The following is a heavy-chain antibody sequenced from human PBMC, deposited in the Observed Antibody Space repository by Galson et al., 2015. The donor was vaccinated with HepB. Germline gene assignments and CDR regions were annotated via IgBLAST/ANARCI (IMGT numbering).Heavy chain of an antibody. D-gene: IGHD5-18*01. Sequence: QPGAAVKKPGASVKVSCKASGYTFTSYAFSWVRQAPGQGLEWMGWISAYNGDTNYAQKLQGRVTMTTDTSRGTAYMELRTLRAGDTAVYYCARDLCYGYFDYWGQGTLVTVSS. J-gene: IGHJ4*02. CDR3: ARDLCYGYFDY. CDR1: GYTFTSYA. CDR2: ISAYNGDT. V-gene: IGHV1-18*01.